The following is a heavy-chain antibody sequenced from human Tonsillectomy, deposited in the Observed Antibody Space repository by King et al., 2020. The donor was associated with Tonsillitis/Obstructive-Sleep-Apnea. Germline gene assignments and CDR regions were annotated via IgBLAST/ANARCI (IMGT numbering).Heavy chain of an antibody. CDR1: GYTFTVYY. J-gene: IGHJ6*03. CDR3: ARGAMQGDMDV. CDR2: INPNSGGT. Sequence: VQLVESGAEVKKPGASVNVSCKASGYTFTVYYMHWVRQAPGPGLEWRGRINPNSGGTNYAQKCQCRDTMTRDTSISTDYMELSRLRSDDTAVYYCARGAMQGDMDVWGKGTTVTVSS. V-gene: IGHV1-2*06.